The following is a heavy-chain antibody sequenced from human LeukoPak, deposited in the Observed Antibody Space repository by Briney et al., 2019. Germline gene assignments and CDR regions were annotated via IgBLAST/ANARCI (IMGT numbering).Heavy chain of an antibody. Sequence: TPSETLSLTCAVSGVSISSGGYSWSWIRQPPGKGLEWIGYIYHSGSTYYNPSLKSRVTISVDRSKNQFSLKLSSVTAADTAVYYCARESMIVVSAFDIWGQGTMVTVSS. D-gene: IGHD3-22*01. V-gene: IGHV4-30-2*01. CDR3: ARESMIVVSAFDI. J-gene: IGHJ3*02. CDR2: IYHSGST. CDR1: GVSISSGGYS.